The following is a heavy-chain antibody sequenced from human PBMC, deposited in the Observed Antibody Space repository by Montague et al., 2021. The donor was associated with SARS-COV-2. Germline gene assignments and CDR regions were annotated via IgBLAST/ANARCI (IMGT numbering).Heavy chain of an antibody. CDR2: VNQSGTT. J-gene: IGHJ3*02. V-gene: IGHV4-34*01. D-gene: IGHD2-2*01. CDR3: ARGRRSVVVPGAGPAGRAFDI. Sequence: SETLSLTCAISGGSFSNYYWSWIRQPPGKGLEWIGGVNQSGTTIYNPSVKSGVAISEDTSKNQFYLRLNSVTAADTAVYYCARGRRSVVVPGAGPAGRAFDIWGQGTMVTVSS. CDR1: GGSFSNYY.